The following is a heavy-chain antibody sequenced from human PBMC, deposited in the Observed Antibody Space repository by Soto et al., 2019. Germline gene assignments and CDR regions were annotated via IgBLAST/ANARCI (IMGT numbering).Heavy chain of an antibody. D-gene: IGHD6-13*01. CDR1: GFTFSSYE. CDR3: ARDQEAGSFFPYYYGMGV. J-gene: IGHJ6*02. Sequence: GGSLRLSCATSGFTFSSYEMNWVRQAPGKGLEWVSYISSSGSTIYYADSVKGRFTISRDNAKNSLYLQMDSLRAEDTAVYYCARDQEAGSFFPYYYGMGVWGQGTTVTVSS. V-gene: IGHV3-48*03. CDR2: ISSSGSTI.